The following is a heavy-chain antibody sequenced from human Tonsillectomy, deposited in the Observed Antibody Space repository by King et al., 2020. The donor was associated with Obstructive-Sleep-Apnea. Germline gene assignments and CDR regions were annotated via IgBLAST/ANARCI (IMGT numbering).Heavy chain of an antibody. CDR1: GFTFSSYV. J-gene: IGHJ3*02. CDR3: AKGPFCSSSSCYSSTDAFDI. V-gene: IGHV3-23*04. D-gene: IGHD2-2*01. Sequence: QLVQSGGGLVQPGGSLRLSCAASGFTFSSYVMSWVRQAPGKGLEWVSAISGSGGSTYYADSVKGRFTISSDNSKNTLYLQMNSLRAEDTAVYYCAKGPFCSSSSCYSSTDAFDIWGQGTMVTVSS. CDR2: ISGSGGST.